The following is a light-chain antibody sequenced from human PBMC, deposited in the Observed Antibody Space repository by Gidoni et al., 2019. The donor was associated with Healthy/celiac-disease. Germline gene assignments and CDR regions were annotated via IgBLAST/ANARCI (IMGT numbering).Light chain of an antibody. V-gene: IGLV2-14*01. J-gene: IGLJ2*01. CDR3: SSYTSSSTLV. CDR2: EVS. Sequence: QSALTQPASVSGSPGQSITISGTGTSSDVGGYKYVSCYQHHPGKAPKLLIYEVSARPSGVSNRFSVSKSGNTASLTISGLQAEDEADYYCSSYTSSSTLVFGGGTKLTVL. CDR1: SSDVGGYKY.